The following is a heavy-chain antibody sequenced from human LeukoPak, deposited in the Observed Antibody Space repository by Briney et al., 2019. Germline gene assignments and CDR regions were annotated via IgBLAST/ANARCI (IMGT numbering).Heavy chain of an antibody. D-gene: IGHD6-19*01. CDR3: AKDISEGIAVAEGLDV. J-gene: IGHJ6*04. V-gene: IGHV3-9*01. Sequence: PGGSLRLSCAASGFTFDDYAMHWVRHAPGKGLEWVSGISWNSGSIGYADSVKGRFTISRDNAKNSLYLQMNSLRAEDTAFYYCAKDISEGIAVAEGLDVWGKGTTVTISS. CDR1: GFTFDDYA. CDR2: ISWNSGSI.